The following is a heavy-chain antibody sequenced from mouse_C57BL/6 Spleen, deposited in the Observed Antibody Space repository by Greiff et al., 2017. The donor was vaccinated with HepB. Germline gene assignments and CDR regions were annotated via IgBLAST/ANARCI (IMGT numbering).Heavy chain of an antibody. J-gene: IGHJ3*01. CDR3: ARGGKEPFAY. CDR2: IYPGSGNT. V-gene: IGHV1-76*01. D-gene: IGHD2-1*01. Sequence: QVQLQQSGAELVRPGASVKLSCKASGYTFTDYYINWVKQRPGQGLEWIARIYPGSGNTYYNEKFKGKATLTAEKSSSTAYMQLSSLTSEDSAVYCCARGGKEPFAYWGQGTLGTVSA. CDR1: GYTFTDYY.